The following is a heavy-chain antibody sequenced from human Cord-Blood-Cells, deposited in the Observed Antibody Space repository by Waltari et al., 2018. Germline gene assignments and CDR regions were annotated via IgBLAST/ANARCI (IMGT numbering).Heavy chain of an antibody. V-gene: IGHV1-18*04. CDR1: GYTFTSYG. Sequence: QVQLVQSGAEVKKPGASVKVSCKASGYTFTSYGISWVRQGPGNGLEWMGWISAYNGNTNYAQKLQGRVTMTTDTSTSTAYMELRSLRSDDTAVYYCARGRGTYCSSTSCYTIYWFDPWGQGTLVTVSS. CDR2: ISAYNGNT. CDR3: ARGRGTYCSSTSCYTIYWFDP. D-gene: IGHD2-2*02. J-gene: IGHJ5*02.